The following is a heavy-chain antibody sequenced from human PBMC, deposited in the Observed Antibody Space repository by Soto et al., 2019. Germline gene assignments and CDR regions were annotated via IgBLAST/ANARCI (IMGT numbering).Heavy chain of an antibody. V-gene: IGHV3-30-3*01. D-gene: IGHD6-13*01. CDR1: GFNFSVYA. J-gene: IGHJ3*02. CDR2: ISYDGNYK. Sequence: QMQLVESGGGVVQPGRSLRLSCAASGFNFSVYAAHWVRQAPGKGLEWLAVISYDGNYKYYVDSVKGRFTLSRDTSKNTLSLDLTSLRVEDTAVYYCASNGPDSSTPGTYAFDMWGQGTMVTISS. CDR3: ASNGPDSSTPGTYAFDM.